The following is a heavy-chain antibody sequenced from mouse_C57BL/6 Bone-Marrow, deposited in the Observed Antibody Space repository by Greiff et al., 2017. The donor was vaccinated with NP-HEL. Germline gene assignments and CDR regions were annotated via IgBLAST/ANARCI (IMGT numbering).Heavy chain of an antibody. CDR3: AVTTVVATDYAMDY. V-gene: IGHV1-55*01. CDR2: IYPGSGST. D-gene: IGHD1-1*01. Sequence: VQLQQSGAELVKPGASVKMSCKASGYTFTSYWITWVKQRPGQGLEWIGDIYPGSGSTNYNEKFKSKATLTVDTSSSTAYMQLSSLTSEDSAVYYCAVTTVVATDYAMDYWGQGTSVTVSS. CDR1: GYTFTSYW. J-gene: IGHJ4*01.